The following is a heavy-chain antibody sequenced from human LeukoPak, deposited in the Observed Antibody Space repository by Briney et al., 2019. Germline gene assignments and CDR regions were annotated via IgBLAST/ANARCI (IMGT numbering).Heavy chain of an antibody. D-gene: IGHD3-10*01. CDR1: GGSISSHY. Sequence: SETLSLTCTVSGGSISSHYWTWIRQPPGKGLEWIGYIHHSGSTNYNPSLKSRVTISLDTSKSQFSLKMTSVTAADTAVYYCARDYYGSGSYSNWFGPWGQGTLVTVSS. CDR3: ARDYYGSGSYSNWFGP. J-gene: IGHJ5*02. CDR2: IHHSGST. V-gene: IGHV4-59*11.